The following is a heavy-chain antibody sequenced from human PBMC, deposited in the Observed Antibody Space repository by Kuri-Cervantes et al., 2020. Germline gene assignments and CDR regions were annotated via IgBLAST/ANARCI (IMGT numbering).Heavy chain of an antibody. CDR2: IRGKANSYAT. CDR3: TSLSDLGYCSGGSCYQDNWFDP. J-gene: IGHJ5*02. V-gene: IGHV3-73*01. D-gene: IGHD2-15*01. CDR1: GFSFSGSA. Sequence: GGSLRLSCAASGFSFSGSAMHWVRQASGKGLEWVGRIRGKANSYATAYAASVKGRFTISRDDSKNTAYLQMNSLKTEDTAVYYCTSLSDLGYCSGGSCYQDNWFDPWGQGTLVTVSS.